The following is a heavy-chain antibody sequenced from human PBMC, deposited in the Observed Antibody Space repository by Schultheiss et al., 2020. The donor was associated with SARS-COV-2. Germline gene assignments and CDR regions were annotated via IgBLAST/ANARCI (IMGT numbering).Heavy chain of an antibody. CDR3: AKDKVAILLYYGMDV. CDR2: ISYDGSNK. J-gene: IGHJ6*02. CDR1: GFTFSSYA. D-gene: IGHD2-15*01. Sequence: GGSLRLSCAASGFTFSSYAMHWVRQAPDKGLEWVAVISYDGSNKYYADSVKGRFTISRDNSKNTLYLQMNSLRAEDTAVYYCAKDKVAILLYYGMDVWGQGTTVTVSS. V-gene: IGHV3-30*04.